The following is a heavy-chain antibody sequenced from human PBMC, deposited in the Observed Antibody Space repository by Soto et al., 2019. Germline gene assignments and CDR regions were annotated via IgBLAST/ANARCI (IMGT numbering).Heavy chain of an antibody. J-gene: IGHJ6*02. Sequence: SETLSLTCSVSGYSVTSSDYYWAWIRQPPGKGLEWIGSMFYSGLTYYNPSLKSRVTLSVDTSKNQFSVRLNSVTAADTAVYYCAPLSVSLSGPYGIHVWGQGTTVPVSS. D-gene: IGHD2-15*01. CDR3: APLSVSLSGPYGIHV. V-gene: IGHV4-39*01. CDR1: GYSVTSSDYY. CDR2: MFYSGLT.